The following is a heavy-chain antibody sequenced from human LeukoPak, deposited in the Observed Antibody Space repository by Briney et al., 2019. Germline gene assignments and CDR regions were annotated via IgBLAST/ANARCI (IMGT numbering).Heavy chain of an antibody. CDR3: ASGSTAGYCSGGSCRSCNAEYFRH. CDR2: INHSGST. V-gene: IGHV4-34*01. J-gene: IGHJ1*01. Sequence: SETLSLTCAVYGGSFSGYYWSWIRQPPGKGLEWIGEINHSGSTNYNPSLKSRVTISVDTSKNQFSLKLSSVTAADTAVYYCASGSTAGYCSGGSCRSCNAEYFRHWGQGTLVTVSS. CDR1: GGSFSGYY. D-gene: IGHD2-15*01.